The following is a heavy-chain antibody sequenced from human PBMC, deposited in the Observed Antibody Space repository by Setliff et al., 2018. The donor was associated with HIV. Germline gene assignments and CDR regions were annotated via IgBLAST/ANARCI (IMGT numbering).Heavy chain of an antibody. CDR1: GYTFTNNV. CDR2: IHAGSGDT. CDR3: ARYAAAEIGPHWFDP. Sequence: ASVKVSCKASGYTFTNNVIHWVRQAPGQRLEWMGWIHAGSGDTQYSQKFQGRVTITTDESTSTAYMELSSLRSEDTAVYYCARYAAAEIGPHWFDPWGQGTLVTVSS. J-gene: IGHJ5*02. D-gene: IGHD6-13*01. V-gene: IGHV1-3*01.